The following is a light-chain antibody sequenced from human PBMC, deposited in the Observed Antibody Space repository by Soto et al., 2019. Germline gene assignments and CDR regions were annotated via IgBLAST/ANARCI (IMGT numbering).Light chain of an antibody. Sequence: QSVLTQPASVSESPGQSITISCTGTSSDVGNYKLVSWYQQHPGKAPKLMIYEVIKRPSGVPDRFSGSKSGNTASLTISGLQAEDEADYYCCSYAGDLALFGGGTKLTVL. J-gene: IGLJ2*01. CDR3: CSYAGDLAL. V-gene: IGLV2-23*02. CDR1: SSDVGNYKL. CDR2: EVI.